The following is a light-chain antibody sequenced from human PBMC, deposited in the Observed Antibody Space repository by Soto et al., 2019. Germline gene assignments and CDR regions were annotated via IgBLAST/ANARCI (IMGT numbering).Light chain of an antibody. Sequence: QSALTQPRSVSGSPGQSVTISCTGTSSDVGGYNYVSWYQQHPGKAPKLMIYDVSKRPSGVPDRFSGSKSGNTASLTISGLQAEDEADYYCCSYAGSYTSPYVFGTGT. V-gene: IGLV2-11*01. CDR3: CSYAGSYTSPYV. CDR2: DVS. J-gene: IGLJ1*01. CDR1: SSDVGGYNY.